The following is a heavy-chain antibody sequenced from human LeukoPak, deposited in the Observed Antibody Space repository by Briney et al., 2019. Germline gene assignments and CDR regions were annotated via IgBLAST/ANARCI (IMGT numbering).Heavy chain of an antibody. CDR1: GFTFSSYG. D-gene: IGHD5-12*01. J-gene: IGHJ6*02. CDR3: VKDSGGLPIYGMDV. V-gene: IGHV3-64D*09. Sequence: PGGSLRLSCSAYGFTFSSYGMHWVRQDPGKGLDYVSAISSNGGSTYYADSVEGRFTISRDNSKNTLHLQMSSLRPEDTAVYYCVKDSGGLPIYGMDVWGQGTTVTVCS. CDR2: ISSNGGST.